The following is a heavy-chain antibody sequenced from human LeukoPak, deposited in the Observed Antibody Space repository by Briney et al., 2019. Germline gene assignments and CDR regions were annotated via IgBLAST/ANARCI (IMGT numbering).Heavy chain of an antibody. J-gene: IGHJ4*02. CDR3: AKDLGGGYLTLDY. CDR1: GFTFSSYA. D-gene: IGHD3-22*01. Sequence: GGSLRLSCAASGFTFSSYAMNWVRQAPGKGLEWVSGIGASGGNTYYADSVKGRFTISRDNSKNTLYLQMNSLRAEDTAVYYCAKDLGGGYLTLDYWGQGTLVTVSS. V-gene: IGHV3-23*01. CDR2: IGASGGNT.